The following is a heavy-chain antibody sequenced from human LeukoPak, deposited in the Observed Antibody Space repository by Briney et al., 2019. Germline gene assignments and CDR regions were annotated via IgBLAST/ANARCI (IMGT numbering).Heavy chain of an antibody. CDR1: GGTFISYA. Sequence: ASVKVSCKASGGTFISYAISWVRQAPGQGLEWMGGIIPIFGTANYAQKFQGRVTITADESTSIAYMELSSLRSEDTAVYYCARTSLDTAMVFWFDPWGQGTLVTVSS. D-gene: IGHD5-18*01. V-gene: IGHV1-69*13. J-gene: IGHJ5*02. CDR3: ARTSLDTAMVFWFDP. CDR2: IIPIFGTA.